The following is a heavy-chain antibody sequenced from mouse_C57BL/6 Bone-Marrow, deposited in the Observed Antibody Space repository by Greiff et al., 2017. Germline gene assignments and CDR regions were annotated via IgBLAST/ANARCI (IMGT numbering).Heavy chain of an antibody. J-gene: IGHJ1*03. CDR1: GYSITSGYY. CDR3: ARALDV. V-gene: IGHV3-6*01. CDR2: ISYHGSN. Sequence: EVQLQQSGPGLVKPSQSLSLTCSVTGYSITSGYYWNWIRQFPGNKLEWKGYISYHGSNNYNPSLKNRISLTRKTSRNQFFLKLNSVTTEYTATYYCARALDVWGTGTTVTVSS.